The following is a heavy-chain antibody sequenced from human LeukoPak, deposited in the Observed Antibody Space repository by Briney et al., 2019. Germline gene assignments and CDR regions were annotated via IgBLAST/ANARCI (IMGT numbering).Heavy chain of an antibody. J-gene: IGHJ6*02. V-gene: IGHV3-30*18. D-gene: IGHD5/OR15-5a*01. CDR2: ISYDGSNK. Sequence: GRSLRLSCAASGFTFSSYGIHWVRQAPGEGLEWVAVISYDGSNKYYADSVKGRFTISRDNSKNTLYLQVNSLRAEDTAVYYCAKDQSTAYYYYGMDVWGQGTTVTVSS. CDR1: GFTFSSYG. CDR3: AKDQSTAYYYYGMDV.